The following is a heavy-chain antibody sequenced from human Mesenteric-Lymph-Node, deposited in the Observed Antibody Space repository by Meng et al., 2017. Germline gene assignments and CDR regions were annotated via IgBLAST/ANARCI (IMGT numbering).Heavy chain of an antibody. D-gene: IGHD5-24*01. Sequence: QVQLQESGPGLVKPSGTLSLTCTVSGDSISSDIWWSWVRQPPGKGLEWIGETWHSGSTNYNPSLKSRVTISVDKSKNQFSLTLNSVTAADTAVYYCARDEDGYTFFEYWSQGTLVTVSS. CDR3: ARDEDGYTFFEY. J-gene: IGHJ4*02. V-gene: IGHV4-4*02. CDR2: TWHSGST. CDR1: GDSISSDIW.